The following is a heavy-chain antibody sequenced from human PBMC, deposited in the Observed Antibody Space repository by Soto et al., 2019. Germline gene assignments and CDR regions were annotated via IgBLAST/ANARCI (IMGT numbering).Heavy chain of an antibody. J-gene: IGHJ6*02. CDR1: GDSLSSPTYY. Sequence: QMQLQESGPGLVRPSETLSLTCTVSGDSLSSPTYYWTCIRQPPGKGLEWMAHIYYSGRTIYTPCLRSRVAISVGPSKNQFYLELNSVAAADTAVYFCARGPTEPEYYYGLDLWGQGTTVRVSS. V-gene: IGHV4-61*01. CDR2: IYYSGRT. CDR3: ARGPTEPEYYYGLDL.